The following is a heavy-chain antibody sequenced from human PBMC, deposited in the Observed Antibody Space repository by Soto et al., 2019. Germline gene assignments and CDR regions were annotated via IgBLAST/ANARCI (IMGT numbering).Heavy chain of an antibody. CDR3: AREYYDPLRAFDI. CDR2: IIPIFGTA. J-gene: IGHJ3*02. Sequence: SVKVSCKASGGTFSSYAISWVRQAPGQGLEWMGGIIPIFGTANYAQNFQGRVTITADESTSTAYMELSSLRSEDTAVYYCAREYYDPLRAFDIWGQGTMVTVSS. D-gene: IGHD3-3*01. V-gene: IGHV1-69*13. CDR1: GGTFSSYA.